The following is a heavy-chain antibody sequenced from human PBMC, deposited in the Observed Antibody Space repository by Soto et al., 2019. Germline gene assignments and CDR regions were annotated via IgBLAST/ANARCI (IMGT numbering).Heavy chain of an antibody. CDR3: ARESHDILTGPPWVWYFDL. Sequence: QVKLQQWGAGRLRPLETLSLTCGVSGGSFSGYYWAWIRQSPGKGLEWIGEINDRGSINYNPSLKSRVSISVDTSKNHYSLNLRSVTAADTAVYYCARESHDILTGPPWVWYFDLWGRGTLVTVSS. CDR2: INDRGSI. J-gene: IGHJ2*01. CDR1: GGSFSGYY. V-gene: IGHV4-34*01. D-gene: IGHD3-9*01.